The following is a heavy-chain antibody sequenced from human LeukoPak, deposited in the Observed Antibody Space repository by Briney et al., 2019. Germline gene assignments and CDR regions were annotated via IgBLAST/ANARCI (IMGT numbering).Heavy chain of an antibody. CDR2: ISSSSSYI. CDR3: ASYQLFGVDY. J-gene: IGHJ4*02. CDR1: GFTFSSYS. D-gene: IGHD2-2*01. Sequence: GGSLRLSCAASGFTFSSYSMNWVRQAPGKGLEWVSSISSSSSYIYYADSVKGRFTISRDNAKNSLYLQMNSLRAEDTAVYYCASYQLFGVDYWGQGTLVTVSS. V-gene: IGHV3-21*01.